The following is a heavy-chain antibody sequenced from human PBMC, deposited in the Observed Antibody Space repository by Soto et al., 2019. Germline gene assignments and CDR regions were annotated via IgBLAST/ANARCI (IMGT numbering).Heavy chain of an antibody. CDR3: ARSSYYDFWSGYFARQYYYYYYYYMDV. D-gene: IGHD3-3*01. CDR2: TYYRSKWYN. Sequence: SQTLSLTCAISGDSVSSNSAAWNWIRQSPSRGLEWLGRTYYRSKWYNDYAVSVKSRITINPDTSKNQFSLQLNSVTPEDTAVYYCARSSYYDFWSGYFARQYYYYYYYYMDVWGKGTTVTVSS. V-gene: IGHV6-1*01. J-gene: IGHJ6*03. CDR1: GDSVSSNSAA.